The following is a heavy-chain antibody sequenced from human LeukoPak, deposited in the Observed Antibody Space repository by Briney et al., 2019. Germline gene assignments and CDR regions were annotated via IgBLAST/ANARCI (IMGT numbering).Heavy chain of an antibody. J-gene: IGHJ4*02. V-gene: IGHV3-23*01. CDR2: ITAISASGVGT. CDR1: RFTFSSYA. D-gene: IGHD2-2*01. CDR3: AKGYCTSTSCYRFDY. Sequence: GSLRLSCAGSRFTFSSYAMSWVRQAPGKGLEWVSTITAISASGVGTYYADSVKGRFTISRDNSKNTLYVQMNSLRAEDTAIYYCAKGYCTSTSCYRFDYWGQGTLVTVSS.